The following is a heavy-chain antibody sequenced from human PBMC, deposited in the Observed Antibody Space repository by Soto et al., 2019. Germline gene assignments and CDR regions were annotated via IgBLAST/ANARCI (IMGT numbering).Heavy chain of an antibody. J-gene: IGHJ4*02. CDR1: GFTFRIYA. D-gene: IGHD3-22*01. Sequence: GGSLRLSCAASGFTFRIYAMSWVRQAPGKGLEWVSTISGNGGTSYADFVRGRFTISRDNSKNTLYLQMNSLRAEDTAVYYCAKDAPGSGWLSDYWGQGTRVTVSS. V-gene: IGHV3-23*01. CDR2: ISGNGGT. CDR3: AKDAPGSGWLSDY.